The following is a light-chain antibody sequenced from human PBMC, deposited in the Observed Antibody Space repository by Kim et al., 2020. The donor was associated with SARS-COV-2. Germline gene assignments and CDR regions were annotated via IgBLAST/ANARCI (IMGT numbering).Light chain of an antibody. V-gene: IGLV3-21*03. CDR1: NMGSKS. J-gene: IGLJ2*01. Sequence: APGKTARITGGGNNMGSKSVHWYQQKPGQAPVLVVYDDRDRPSGIPERFSGSNSGNTATLTISRVEAGDEADYYCQVWDSSSDHPSFGGGTQLTVL. CDR3: QVWDSSSDHPS. CDR2: DDR.